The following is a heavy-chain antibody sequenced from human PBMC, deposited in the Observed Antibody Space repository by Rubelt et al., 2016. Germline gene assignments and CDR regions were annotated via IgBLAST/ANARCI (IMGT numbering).Heavy chain of an antibody. D-gene: IGHD3-22*01. Sequence: EVQLLESGGGLVQPGGSLRLSCAASGFTFSSYAMSWVRQAPGKGLEWVSAISGSGGSTYYADSVKGRFTISRDNSKNTLYLQMNSLRAEDTAVYYCASTDSSGYYPTGVYWGQGTLVTVSS. CDR1: GFTFSSYA. CDR2: ISGSGGST. CDR3: ASTDSSGYYPTGVY. V-gene: IGHV3-23*01. J-gene: IGHJ4*02.